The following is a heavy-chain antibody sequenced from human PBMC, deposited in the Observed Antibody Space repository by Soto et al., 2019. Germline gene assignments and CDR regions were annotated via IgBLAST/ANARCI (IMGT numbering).Heavy chain of an antibody. CDR3: ARGRAYETNYYYHGMDV. CDR2: VYYSGST. D-gene: IGHD3-3*01. V-gene: IGHV4-59*04. J-gene: IGHJ6*02. CDR1: GGSISANY. Sequence: PSETLSLTCTVSGGSISANYWSWIRQSPGKGLEWIGYVYYSGSTYYNPSLKSRVTISVDTSKNQFSLKLSSVTAADTAVYYCARGRAYETNYYYHGMDVWGQGTTVTV.